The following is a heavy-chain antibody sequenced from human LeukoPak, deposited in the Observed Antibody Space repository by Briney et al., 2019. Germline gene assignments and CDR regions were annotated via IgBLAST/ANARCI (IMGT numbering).Heavy chain of an antibody. V-gene: IGHV3-30*18. D-gene: IGHD6-6*01. CDR3: AKDQWVGSSSAGFDY. CDR1: GFTFSSYG. Sequence: GGSLRLSCAASGFTFSSYGMHWVRQAPGKGLEWVAVISYDGSNKYYADSVKGRFTISRDNSKNTLYLQMNGLRAEDTAVYYCAKDQWVGSSSAGFDYWGQGTLVTVSS. CDR2: ISYDGSNK. J-gene: IGHJ4*02.